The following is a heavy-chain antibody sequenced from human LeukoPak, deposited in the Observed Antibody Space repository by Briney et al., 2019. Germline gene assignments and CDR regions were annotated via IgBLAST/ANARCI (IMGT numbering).Heavy chain of an antibody. Sequence: GASVKVSCKASGGTFSSYAISWVRQAPGQGLEWMGGIIPIFGTANYAQKFQGRVTITTDESTSTAYMELSSLRSEDTAVYYCARGTGSLDRNDAFDIWGQGTMVTVSS. CDR1: GGTFSSYA. CDR3: ARGTGSLDRNDAFDI. J-gene: IGHJ3*02. CDR2: IIPIFGTA. V-gene: IGHV1-69*05. D-gene: IGHD3-10*01.